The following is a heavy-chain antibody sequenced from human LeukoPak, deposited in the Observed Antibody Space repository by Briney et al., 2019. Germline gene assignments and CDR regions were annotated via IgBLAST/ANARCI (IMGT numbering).Heavy chain of an antibody. CDR3: AKSNDFWSGLFDY. CDR1: GFTFSSYS. J-gene: IGHJ4*02. D-gene: IGHD3-3*01. CDR2: ISGSGGST. V-gene: IGHV3-23*01. Sequence: GGSLRLSCAASGFTFSSYSMNWVRQAPGKGLEWVSAISGSGGSTYYADSVKGRFTISRDNSKNTLYLQMNSLRAEDTAVYYCAKSNDFWSGLFDYWGQGTLVTVSS.